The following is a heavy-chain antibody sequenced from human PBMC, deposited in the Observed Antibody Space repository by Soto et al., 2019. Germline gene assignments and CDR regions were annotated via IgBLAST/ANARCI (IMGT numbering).Heavy chain of an antibody. CDR3: ARIFIAARPDYYYGMDV. V-gene: IGHV1-69*12. CDR2: IIPIFGTA. CDR1: GGTFSSYA. Sequence: QVQLVQSGAEVKKPGSSVKVSCKASGGTFSSYAISWVRQAPGQGLEWMGGIIPIFGTANYAQKFQGRVTITADESLSXXYMELSSLRSEDTAVYYCARIFIAARPDYYYGMDVWGQGTTVTVSS. J-gene: IGHJ6*02. D-gene: IGHD6-6*01.